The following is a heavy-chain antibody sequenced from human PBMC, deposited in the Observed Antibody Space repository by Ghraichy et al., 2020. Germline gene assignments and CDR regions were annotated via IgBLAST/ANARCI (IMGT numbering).Heavy chain of an antibody. CDR3: AREWGIAVAGLYDY. V-gene: IGHV3-33*01. D-gene: IGHD6-19*01. CDR2: IWYDGSNK. Sequence: GESLNISCAASGFTFSSYGMHWVRQAPGKGLEWVAVIWYDGSNKYYADSVKGRFTISRDNSKNTLYLQMNSLRAEDTAVYYCAREWGIAVAGLYDYWGQGTLVTVSS. CDR1: GFTFSSYG. J-gene: IGHJ4*02.